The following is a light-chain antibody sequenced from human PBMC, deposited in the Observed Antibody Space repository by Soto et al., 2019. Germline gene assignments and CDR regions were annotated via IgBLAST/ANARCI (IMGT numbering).Light chain of an antibody. CDR3: EQTSTCPEVT. Sequence: RATVTLSASQSISIYLNWYQLKPGKAPNLLMYGASYLKSGVPTRFSGSGSGTDFTLTISSLLPEDFVNRYCEQTSTCPEVTFDRGTRVEIK. J-gene: IGKJ5*01. V-gene: IGKV1-39*01. CDR1: QSISIY. CDR2: GAS.